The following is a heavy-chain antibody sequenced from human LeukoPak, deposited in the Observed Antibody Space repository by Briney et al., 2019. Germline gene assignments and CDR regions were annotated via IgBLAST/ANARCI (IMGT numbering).Heavy chain of an antibody. V-gene: IGHV3-48*02. CDR3: ARDRYGDYDFDY. CDR1: GFTFSSHS. J-gene: IGHJ4*02. D-gene: IGHD4-17*01. Sequence: GGSQRLSCAASGFTFSSHSMNWVRQVPGKGLEWISYISSSSNTIYYADSVKGRFTISRDNAKNSLNLQMNSLRDDDTAVYYCARDRYGDYDFDYWGQGTLVTVSS. CDR2: ISSSSNTI.